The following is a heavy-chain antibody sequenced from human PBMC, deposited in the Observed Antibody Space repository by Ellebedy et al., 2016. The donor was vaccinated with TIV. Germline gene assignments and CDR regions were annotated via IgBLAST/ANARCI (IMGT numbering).Heavy chain of an antibody. J-gene: IGHJ4*02. CDR2: IYPGDSNT. Sequence: KVSCKGSGFSFTTYWIGWVRQLPGKGLEWMGIIYPGDSNTKYSPSFQGQVTLSADKSISTAYLQWSSLKASDTAMYYCATRNSYTRDFDYWGQGALVTVSS. V-gene: IGHV5-51*01. D-gene: IGHD3-16*02. CDR1: GFSFTTYW. CDR3: ATRNSYTRDFDY.